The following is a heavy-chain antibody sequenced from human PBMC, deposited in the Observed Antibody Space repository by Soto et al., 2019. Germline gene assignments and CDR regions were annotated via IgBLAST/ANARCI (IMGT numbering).Heavy chain of an antibody. CDR2: ISSSSSTI. CDR3: ARDGRTPEVYSNYDRDYYYMDV. J-gene: IGHJ6*03. Sequence: GGSLRLSCAASGFTFSSYSMNWVRQAPGKGLEWVSYISSSSSTIYYADSVKGRFTISRDNAKNSLYLQMNSLRDEDTAVYYCARDGRTPEVYSNYDRDYYYMDVWGKGTTVTVSS. D-gene: IGHD4-4*01. V-gene: IGHV3-48*02. CDR1: GFTFSSYS.